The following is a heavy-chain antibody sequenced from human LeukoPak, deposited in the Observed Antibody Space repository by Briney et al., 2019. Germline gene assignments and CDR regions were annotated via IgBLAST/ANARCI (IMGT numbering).Heavy chain of an antibody. CDR1: GFTFSDYY. D-gene: IGHD2-15*01. J-gene: IGHJ4*02. V-gene: IGHV3-11*03. Sequence: GGSLRLSCAASGFTFSDYYMSWIRQAPGRGLEWVSSIGNSGRDTYYADSMKGRFTISRDNSKSTLFLHMSSLRAGDTAIYYCARYCGADSCYSGLDYWGQGALVTVSS. CDR3: ARYCGADSCYSGLDY. CDR2: IGNSGRDT.